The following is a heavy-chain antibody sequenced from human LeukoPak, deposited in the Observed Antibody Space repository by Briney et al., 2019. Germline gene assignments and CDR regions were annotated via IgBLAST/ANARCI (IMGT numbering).Heavy chain of an antibody. J-gene: IGHJ4*02. CDR3: TRVGLPAAVPFDY. Sequence: GGSLRLSCTASGFTFGDYAMNWVRQAPGKGLEWVGFIRSKAYGGTTEYAASVRGRFTISRDDSKSIAYPQMNSLKTEDTAVYYCTRVGLPAAVPFDYWGQGTLVTVSS. V-gene: IGHV3-49*04. CDR2: IRSKAYGGTT. D-gene: IGHD2-2*01. CDR1: GFTFGDYA.